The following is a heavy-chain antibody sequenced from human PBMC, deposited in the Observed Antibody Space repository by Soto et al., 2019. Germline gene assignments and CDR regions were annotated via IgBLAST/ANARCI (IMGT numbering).Heavy chain of an antibody. CDR2: IIPLFRTP. V-gene: IGHV1-69*12. J-gene: IGHJ6*02. Sequence: QVQLVQSGAEMKEPGSSVKVSCKTSGGTFSSSAISWLRQAPGQGLEWMGGIIPLFRTPDYAQKFQGRVTLAADESTSTAYMELSSLRSEDTAVYYCARDNDRLQLGGNYYYGLDVWGQGTIITVSS. CDR3: ARDNDRLQLGGNYYYGLDV. D-gene: IGHD4-4*01. CDR1: GGTFSSSA.